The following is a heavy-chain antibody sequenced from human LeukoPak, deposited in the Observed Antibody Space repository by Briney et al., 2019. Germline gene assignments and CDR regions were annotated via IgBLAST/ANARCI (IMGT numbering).Heavy chain of an antibody. CDR2: INQDGSQK. Sequence: GGSLRLSCAGSGFTFSSHWIGWVRQAPGKGLEWVAHINQDGSQKYYVDSVEGRFAISRDNAKNTLYLQMNSLRAEDTAVYYCARQGAKRPYYDILTSDYWGQGTLVTVSS. J-gene: IGHJ4*02. D-gene: IGHD3-9*01. CDR1: GFTFSSHW. V-gene: IGHV3-7*01. CDR3: ARQGAKRPYYDILTSDY.